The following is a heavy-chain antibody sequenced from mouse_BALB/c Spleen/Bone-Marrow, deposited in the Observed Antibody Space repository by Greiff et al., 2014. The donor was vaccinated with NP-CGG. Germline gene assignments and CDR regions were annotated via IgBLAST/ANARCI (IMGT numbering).Heavy chain of an antibody. CDR1: GYTFTSYY. CDR2: IYPGNVNT. Sequence: VQLQQSGPELVKPGASVRISCKASGYTFTSYYIHRVKQRPGQGLEWIGWIYPGNVNTKYNEKFKGKATLTADKSSSTAYMQLSSLTSEDSAVYFCARDTMDYLGQGTSVTVSS. CDR3: ARDTMDY. J-gene: IGHJ4*01. V-gene: IGHV1S56*01.